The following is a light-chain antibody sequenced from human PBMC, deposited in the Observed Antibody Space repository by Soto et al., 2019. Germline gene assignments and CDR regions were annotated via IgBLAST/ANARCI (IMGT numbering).Light chain of an antibody. J-gene: IGLJ1*01. Sequence: QSVLTQPPSVSGAPGQMVTISCTGSSSNIGAGYDVHWYQQLPGTAPKLLIYDNRNRPSGVPDRFSGSKSGTSASLAITGLQAEDEADYYCQSYDSSLSAYVFGTGTKVTVL. CDR1: SSNIGAGYD. V-gene: IGLV1-40*01. CDR3: QSYDSSLSAYV. CDR2: DNR.